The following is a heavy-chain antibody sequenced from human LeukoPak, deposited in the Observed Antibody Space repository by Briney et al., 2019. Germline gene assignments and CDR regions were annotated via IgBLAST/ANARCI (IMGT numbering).Heavy chain of an antibody. J-gene: IGHJ4*02. CDR3: ASGMVYSYGESFDY. CDR1: GYSISSGYF. D-gene: IGHD5-18*01. CDR2: IYHSGST. V-gene: IGHV4-38-2*02. Sequence: SETLSLTCTVSGYSISSGYFWGWIRQPPGKGLEWIGTIYHSGSTNYNPSLKSRVTISVDTSKNQFSLKLSSVTAADTAVYYCASGMVYSYGESFDYWGQGTLVTVSS.